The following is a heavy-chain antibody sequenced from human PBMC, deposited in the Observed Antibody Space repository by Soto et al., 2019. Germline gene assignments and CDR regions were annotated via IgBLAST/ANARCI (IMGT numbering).Heavy chain of an antibody. V-gene: IGHV3-7*04. CDR1: GFTFNSYY. J-gene: IGHJ3*02. Sequence: EVQLVESGGGLVQPGGSLRLSCAASGFTFNSYYMTWVRQAPGKGLEWVANIRQDGSDKYYLGSVKGRFTISRDNAKKSLYLQMNSLRAEDTAVYYCAGERGGPTTSAFDIWGQGTMVTASS. CDR2: IRQDGSDK. D-gene: IGHD1-26*01. CDR3: AGERGGPTTSAFDI.